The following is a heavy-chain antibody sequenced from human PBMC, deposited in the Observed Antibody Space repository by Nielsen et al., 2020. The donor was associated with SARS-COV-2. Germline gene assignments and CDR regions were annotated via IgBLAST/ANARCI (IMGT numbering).Heavy chain of an antibody. CDR3: ARDSNWKFDY. CDR1: GLTVSRNY. V-gene: IGHV3-66*01. D-gene: IGHD1-20*01. CDR2: IYTDGDT. J-gene: IGHJ4*02. Sequence: GASLKISCAASGLTVSRNYMTWVRQAPGKGLEWVSVIYTDGDTYYADSVKGRFTISRDNSKNTLYLQMNTLRAEDTAVYYCARDSNWKFDYWGQGTLVTVSS.